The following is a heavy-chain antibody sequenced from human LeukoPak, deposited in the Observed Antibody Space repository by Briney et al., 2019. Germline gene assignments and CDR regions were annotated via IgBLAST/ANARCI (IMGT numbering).Heavy chain of an antibody. CDR3: ASLIGYDYPKA. Sequence: GGSLRLSCAASGFTFSSYSMNWVRQAPGKGLEWVSSISSSSSYIYYADSVKGRFTISRDNAKNTLYLQMNSLRADDTAVCFCASLIGYDYPKAWGQGTLVTVSS. CDR1: GFTFSSYS. D-gene: IGHD3-9*01. J-gene: IGHJ5*02. V-gene: IGHV3-21*01. CDR2: ISSSSSYI.